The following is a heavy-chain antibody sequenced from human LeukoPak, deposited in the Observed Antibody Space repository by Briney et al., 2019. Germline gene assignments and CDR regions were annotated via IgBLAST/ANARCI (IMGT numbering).Heavy chain of an antibody. CDR3: ARRVTIFGSYFDH. CDR2: ISSNSRTI. J-gene: IGHJ4*02. Sequence: PGGSLRLSCAASGFTFSSYTMDWVRQAPGKGLEWVSSISSNSRTIYYADSVWGRFTISRDNAKNSLYLQMNSLGAEDMAVYFCARRVTIFGSYFDHWGQGTLVTVSS. CDR1: GFTFSSYT. V-gene: IGHV3-48*04. D-gene: IGHD3-3*01.